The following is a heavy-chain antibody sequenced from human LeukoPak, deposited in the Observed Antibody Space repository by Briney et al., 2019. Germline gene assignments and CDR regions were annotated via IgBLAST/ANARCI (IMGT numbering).Heavy chain of an antibody. D-gene: IGHD3-10*01. CDR3: AKSRGYYYYYGMDV. CDR1: GFTFDDYA. V-gene: IGHV3-23*01. J-gene: IGHJ6*02. Sequence: GSLRLSCAASGFTFDDYAMHWVRQAPGKGLEWVSAISGSGGSTYYADSVKGRFTISRDNSKNTLYLQMNSLRAEDTAVYYCAKSRGYYYYYGMDVWGQGTTVTVSS. CDR2: ISGSGGST.